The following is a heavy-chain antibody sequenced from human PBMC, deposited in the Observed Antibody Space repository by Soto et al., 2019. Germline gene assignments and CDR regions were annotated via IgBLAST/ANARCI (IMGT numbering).Heavy chain of an antibody. D-gene: IGHD1-7*01. Sequence: GGSLRLSCALSGFIFSDHYMDWVRQAPGKGLEWVGRSANTPNSYITEYAASVKGRFTISRDDSKNSLYLHMDSLKIEDSGVFFCSKHLFDLELVAFAVYNWLDTWVQETLSTLS. J-gene: IGHJ5*02. V-gene: IGHV3-72*01. CDR2: SANTPNSYIT. CDR3: SKHLFDLELVAFAVYNWLDT. CDR1: GFIFSDHY.